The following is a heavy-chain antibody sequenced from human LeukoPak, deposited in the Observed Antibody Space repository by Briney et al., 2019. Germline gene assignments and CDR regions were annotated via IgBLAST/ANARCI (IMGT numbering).Heavy chain of an antibody. Sequence: SETLSLTCTVSGDSISSGDYYWSWIRQPAGKGLEWIGRISSSGSTNYNPSLKSRVTISVDTSKNQFSLKLSSVTAADTAVYYCAREEVPFWFDPWGQGTLVTVSS. CDR3: AREEVPFWFDP. CDR2: ISSSGST. CDR1: GDSISSGDYY. J-gene: IGHJ5*02. V-gene: IGHV4-61*02.